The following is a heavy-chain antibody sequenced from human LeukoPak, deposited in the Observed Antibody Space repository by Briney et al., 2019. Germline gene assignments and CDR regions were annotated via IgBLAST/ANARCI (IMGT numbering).Heavy chain of an antibody. D-gene: IGHD3-9*01. CDR2: IYYSGST. Sequence: PSETLSLTCTVSGGSISSSSYYWGWIRQPPGKGLEWIGSIYYSGSTYYNPSLKSRVTISVDTSKNQFSLKLSSVTAADTAVYYCARRRVKYFDWLLWGGFDYWGQGTLVTVSS. V-gene: IGHV4-39*01. J-gene: IGHJ4*02. CDR1: GGSISSSSYY. CDR3: ARRRVKYFDWLLWGGFDY.